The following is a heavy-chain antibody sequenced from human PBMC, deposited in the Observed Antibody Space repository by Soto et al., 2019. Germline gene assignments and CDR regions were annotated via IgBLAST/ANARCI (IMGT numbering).Heavy chain of an antibody. CDR1: GFSIQTSYF. J-gene: IGHJ6*02. CDR2: ISHSGRA. CDR3: ARTRCSSTSCYWGYYGMDV. V-gene: IGHV4-38-2*01. D-gene: IGHD2-2*01. Sequence: SETRSLTCGVSGFSIQTSYFWGWIRQPPGKGLEWIGLISHSGRAISHPSFASRATISVDTSKNQFSLKLSSVTAADTAVYYCARTRCSSTSCYWGYYGMDVWGQGTTVSVSS.